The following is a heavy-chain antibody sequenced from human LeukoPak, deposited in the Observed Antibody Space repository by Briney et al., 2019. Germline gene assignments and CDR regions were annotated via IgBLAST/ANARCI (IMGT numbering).Heavy chain of an antibody. CDR3: ARGRITGTASDY. D-gene: IGHD1-7*01. CDR2: IYYSGST. CDR1: GGSISSGDYY. J-gene: IGHJ4*02. V-gene: IGHV4-30-4*01. Sequence: SQTLSLTCTVSGGSISSGDYYWSWIRQPPGKGLEWIGYIYYSGSTYYNPSLKSRVTISVDTSKNQFSLKLSSATAADTAVYYCARGRITGTASDYWGQGTLVTVSS.